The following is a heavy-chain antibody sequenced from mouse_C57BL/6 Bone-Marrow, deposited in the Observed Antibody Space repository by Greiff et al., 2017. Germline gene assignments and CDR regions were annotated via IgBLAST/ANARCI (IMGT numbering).Heavy chain of an antibody. Sequence: EVKLVESGGGLVQPGGSLKLSCAASGFTFSDYYMYWVRQTPEKRLEWVAYISNGGGSTYYPDTVKGRFTISRDNAKNTLYLQMSRLKSEDTAMYYCARHWVWFFDYWGQGTTLTVSS. V-gene: IGHV5-12*01. CDR3: ARHWVWFFDY. CDR2: ISNGGGST. J-gene: IGHJ2*01. CDR1: GFTFSDYY. D-gene: IGHD2-10*02.